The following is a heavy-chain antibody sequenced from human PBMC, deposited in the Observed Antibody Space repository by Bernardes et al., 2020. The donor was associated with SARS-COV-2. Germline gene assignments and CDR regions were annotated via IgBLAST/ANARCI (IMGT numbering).Heavy chain of an antibody. D-gene: IGHD2-15*01. CDR1: GFTFSSSD. J-gene: IGHJ6*02. Sequence: GGSLRLSCAASGFTFSSSDMHWVRQATGKGLEWVSTIGTAGDTYYPGSVKGRFTISREDAKNSLYLQMNSLRAGDTAVYYCARGHCSGGSCYYGMDVWGQGTTVTVSS. CDR3: ARGHCSGGSCYYGMDV. V-gene: IGHV3-13*01. CDR2: IGTAGDT.